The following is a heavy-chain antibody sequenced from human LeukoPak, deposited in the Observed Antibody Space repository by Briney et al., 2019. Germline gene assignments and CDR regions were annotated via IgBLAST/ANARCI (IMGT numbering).Heavy chain of an antibody. CDR1: GFTFSSYG. Sequence: PGGSLRPSCAASGFTFSSYGMHWVRQAPGKGLEWVAFIRYDGSNKYYADSVKGRFTISRDNSKNTLYLQMNSLRAEDTAVYYCAKDNPIAVAGTVDYWGQGTLVTVSS. D-gene: IGHD6-19*01. CDR3: AKDNPIAVAGTVDY. CDR2: IRYDGSNK. J-gene: IGHJ4*02. V-gene: IGHV3-30*02.